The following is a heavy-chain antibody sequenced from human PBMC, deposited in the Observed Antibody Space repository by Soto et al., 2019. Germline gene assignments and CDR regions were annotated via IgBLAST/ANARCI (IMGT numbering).Heavy chain of an antibody. CDR2: ISYEGSNK. V-gene: IGHV3-30*03. Sequence: QVQLVESGGGVVQPGRSLRLSCAVSGFTFSNYGMNWVRQAPGKGLEWVAVISYEGSNKYYADSVKGRFTISRDNSKNTLYLQMNSLRVEDTAVYFCASTPYERSSYWGQGTLVTVSS. D-gene: IGHD3-3*01. CDR1: GFTFSNYG. J-gene: IGHJ4*02. CDR3: ASTPYERSSY.